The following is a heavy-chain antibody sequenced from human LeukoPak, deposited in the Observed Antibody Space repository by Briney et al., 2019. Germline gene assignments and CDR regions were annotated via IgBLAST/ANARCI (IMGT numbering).Heavy chain of an antibody. CDR3: ARVRRYCTNGVCPTGFDP. J-gene: IGHJ5*02. CDR1: GGSISSYY. D-gene: IGHD2-8*01. CDR2: IYYSGST. V-gene: IGHV4-59*01. Sequence: PSETLSLTCTVSGGSISSYYWSWIRQPPGKGLEWIGYIYYSGSTNYNPSLKSRVTISVDTSKNQFSLKLSSVTAADTAVYYCARVRRYCTNGVCPTGFDPWGQGTLVTVFS.